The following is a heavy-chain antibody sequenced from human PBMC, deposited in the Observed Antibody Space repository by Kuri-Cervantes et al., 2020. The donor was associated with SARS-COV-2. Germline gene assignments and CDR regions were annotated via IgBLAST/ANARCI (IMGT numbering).Heavy chain of an antibody. V-gene: IGHV4-39*01. CDR3: ARHDYDFWSGSIGWFDP. J-gene: IGHJ5*02. D-gene: IGHD3-3*01. CDR2: IYDDGTT. CDR1: GTSLRGGPNS. Sequence: SETLSLTCTVSGTSLRGGPNSWNWIRQSPGKGLEWIGYIYDDGTTSYKPSLRSRLTISLDTSKNQFSLKLSSVTAADTAVYYCARHDYDFWSGSIGWFDPWGQGTLVTVSS.